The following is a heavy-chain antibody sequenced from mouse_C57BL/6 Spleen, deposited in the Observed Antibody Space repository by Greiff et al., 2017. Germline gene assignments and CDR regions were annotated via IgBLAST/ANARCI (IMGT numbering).Heavy chain of an antibody. V-gene: IGHV5-4*01. CDR3: ARDTTVVAPFAY. CDR1: GFTFSSYA. CDR2: ISDGGSYT. D-gene: IGHD1-1*01. J-gene: IGHJ3*01. Sequence: EVKLMESGGGLVKPGGSLKLSCAASGFTFSSYAMSWVRQTPEKRLEWVATISDGGSYTYYPDNVKGRFTISRENAKNNLYLQMSHLKSEDTAMYYCARDTTVVAPFAYWGQGTLVTVSA.